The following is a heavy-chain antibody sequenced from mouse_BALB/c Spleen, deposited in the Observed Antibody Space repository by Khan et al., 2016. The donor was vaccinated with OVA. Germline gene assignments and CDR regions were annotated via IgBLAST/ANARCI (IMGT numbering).Heavy chain of an antibody. V-gene: IGHV3-2*02. CDR1: GYSITSGYG. CDR2: ISYSGRT. CDR3: ARTARIKY. D-gene: IGHD1-2*01. J-gene: IGHJ2*01. Sequence: EVKLLESGPGLVKPSQSLSLTCTVTGYSITSGYGWNWIRQFPGNKLEWMGYISYSGRTNYNPSLKSRISITRDTSKNQFFLQLNSVTTEDTATYSCARTARIKYWGQGTTLTVSS.